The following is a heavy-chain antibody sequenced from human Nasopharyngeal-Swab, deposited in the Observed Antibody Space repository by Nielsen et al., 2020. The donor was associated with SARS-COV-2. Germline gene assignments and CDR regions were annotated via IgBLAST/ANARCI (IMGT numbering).Heavy chain of an antibody. CDR2: IYYSGST. D-gene: IGHD3-10*01. Sequence: SETLSLTCTVSGGSISSSSYYWSWIRQPPGKGLEWIGYIYYSGSTNYNPSLKSRVTISVDTSKNQFSLKLSSVTAADTAVYYCAGTRVYYYGSGSSYWYFDLWGRGTLVTVSS. CDR3: AGTRVYYYGSGSSYWYFDL. CDR1: GGSISSSSYY. V-gene: IGHV4-61*05. J-gene: IGHJ2*01.